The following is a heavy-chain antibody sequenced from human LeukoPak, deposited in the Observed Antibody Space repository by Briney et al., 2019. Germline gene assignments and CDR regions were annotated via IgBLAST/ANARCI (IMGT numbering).Heavy chain of an antibody. J-gene: IGHJ4*02. D-gene: IGHD6-13*01. Sequence: GGSLRLSCAASGFTFDDYALHWVRQAPGKGLEWVSGISWNSGSIGYADSVKGRFTISRDNAKNSLYLQMNSLRAEDTALYYCAKDPSSSFEWHFDYWGQGTLVTVSS. CDR1: GFTFDDYA. V-gene: IGHV3-9*01. CDR2: ISWNSGSI. CDR3: AKDPSSSFEWHFDY.